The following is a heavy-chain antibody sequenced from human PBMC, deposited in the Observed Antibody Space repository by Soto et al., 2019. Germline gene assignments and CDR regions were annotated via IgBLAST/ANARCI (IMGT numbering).Heavy chain of an antibody. J-gene: IGHJ4*01. V-gene: IGHV3-23*01. CDR1: GFTFGNYA. Sequence: EVLLLESGGGLVQPGGSLRLSCAASGFTFGNYAMTWVRQAPGKGLEWVSGVSASGGSTYYADSVRGRFAMSRDNSKRTMYLQLSSLRAEDTAVYYCAIEFWDSGGFRSGVDNWGHGILVTVSS. CDR2: VSASGGST. D-gene: IGHD2-15*01. CDR3: AIEFWDSGGFRSGVDN.